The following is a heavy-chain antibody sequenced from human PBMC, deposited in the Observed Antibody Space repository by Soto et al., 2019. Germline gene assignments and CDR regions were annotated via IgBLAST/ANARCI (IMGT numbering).Heavy chain of an antibody. V-gene: IGHV3-30*18. CDR3: AKDLGVVPYYYYGMDV. J-gene: IGHJ6*02. CDR1: GFTFSSYG. CDR2: ISYDGSNK. Sequence: PGGSLRLSCAASGFTFSSYGMHWVRQAPGKGLEWVAVISYDGSNKYYVDSVKGRFTISRDNSKNTLYLQMNSLRAEDTAVYYCAKDLGVVPYYYYGMDVWGQGTTVTVSS. D-gene: IGHD3-16*01.